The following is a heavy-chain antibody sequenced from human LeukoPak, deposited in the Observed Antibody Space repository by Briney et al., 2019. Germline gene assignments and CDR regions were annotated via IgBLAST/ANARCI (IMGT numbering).Heavy chain of an antibody. Sequence: PGRSLRLSCTSSGFRFADYALSWVCQAPGKGLVWVSRIESNGNTKMYADSVRGRFTISRDNAKNTLYLQMNSLRAEDTAVYYCAREHRGAGATVDYWGQGILVTVSS. V-gene: IGHV3-74*03. CDR3: AREHRGAGATVDY. J-gene: IGHJ4*02. D-gene: IGHD1-26*01. CDR1: GFRFADYA. CDR2: IESNGNTK.